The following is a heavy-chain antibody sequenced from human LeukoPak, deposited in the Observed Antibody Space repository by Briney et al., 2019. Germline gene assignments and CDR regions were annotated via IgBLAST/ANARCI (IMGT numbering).Heavy chain of an antibody. CDR1: GYIFSSYW. CDR3: ARRAYYSNYNRYFDL. D-gene: IGHD4-11*01. CDR2: IYPGDSDT. Sequence: GESLKISCKGSGYIFSSYWIGWVRQMPGKGLEWMGIIYPGDSDTRYSPSFQGQVTISADKSVSTVYLQWSSLKASDSAMYYCARRAYYSNYNRYFDLWGRGTLITVSS. J-gene: IGHJ2*01. V-gene: IGHV5-51*01.